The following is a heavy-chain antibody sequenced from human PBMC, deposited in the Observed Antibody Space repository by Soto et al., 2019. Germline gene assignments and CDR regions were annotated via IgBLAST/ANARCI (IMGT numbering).Heavy chain of an antibody. CDR3: AKDRYGDYGGIDY. V-gene: IGHV3-23*01. Sequence: GGSLRLSCAASGFTFDDYAMILVRQAPGKGLEWVSVITGSGGSTYYADSVKGRFTISRDTSKNTLFLQMNSLRAEDTAVYYCAKDRYGDYGGIDYWGQGTMVTVSS. CDR1: GFTFDDYA. CDR2: ITGSGGST. D-gene: IGHD4-17*01. J-gene: IGHJ4*02.